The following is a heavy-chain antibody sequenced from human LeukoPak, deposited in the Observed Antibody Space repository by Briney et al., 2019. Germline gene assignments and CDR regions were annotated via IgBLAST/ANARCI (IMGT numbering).Heavy chain of an antibody. Sequence: GGSLRLSCEASGFTFSGYAVSWVRQAPGKGLEWVGRIKSITDGGTADYAAPVKGRFTISRDDSENTLYLQMNSLKTEDTAVYYCTTKQYYDFWSGSVYFDYWGQGTLVTVSS. CDR1: GFTFSGYA. J-gene: IGHJ4*02. D-gene: IGHD3-3*01. V-gene: IGHV3-15*01. CDR3: TTKQYYDFWSGSVYFDY. CDR2: IKSITDGGTA.